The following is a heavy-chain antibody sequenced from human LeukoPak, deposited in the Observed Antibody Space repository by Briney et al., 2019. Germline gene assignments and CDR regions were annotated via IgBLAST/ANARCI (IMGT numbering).Heavy chain of an antibody. Sequence: ASVKVSCKASGYTFTGYYMHWVRQAPGQGLEWMGRINPNSGGTNYAQKFQGRVPMTRDTSISTAYMELSRLRSDDTAVYYCARVPIPYGSGSYYKGGGGWFDPWGQGTLVTVSS. D-gene: IGHD3-10*01. CDR3: ARVPIPYGSGSYYKGGGGWFDP. J-gene: IGHJ5*02. CDR1: GYTFTGYY. CDR2: INPNSGGT. V-gene: IGHV1-2*06.